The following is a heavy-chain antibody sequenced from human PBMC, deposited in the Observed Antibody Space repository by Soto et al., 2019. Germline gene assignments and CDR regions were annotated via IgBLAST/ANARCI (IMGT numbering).Heavy chain of an antibody. J-gene: IGHJ6*02. D-gene: IGHD2-15*01. V-gene: IGHV1-69*13. CDR2: VNAMVGST. CDR1: GGTFSSYA. CDR3: ARRVVVASEPDSAYYYYDLDV. Sequence: GASVKVSCKAFGGTFSSYAICWVRQAPGQGLEWMGGVNAMVGSTNYAQKFQGRVSITADEFTKTAFMELSRLRAEDTAVYYCARRVVVASEPDSAYYYYDLDVWGHGTTVT.